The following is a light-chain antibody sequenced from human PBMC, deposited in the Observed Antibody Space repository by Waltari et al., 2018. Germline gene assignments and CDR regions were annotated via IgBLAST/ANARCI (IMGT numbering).Light chain of an antibody. CDR2: DNN. Sequence: QSVLTQPPSVSAVPGPKVTISCSGSSSNIGNNYVSWYQQLPGTAPKLLIYDNNKRPSGIPDRFSGSKSGTSATLGITGLQTGDEADYYCGTWDSSLSAGVFGGGTKLTVL. V-gene: IGLV1-51*01. CDR3: GTWDSSLSAGV. J-gene: IGLJ2*01. CDR1: SSNIGNNY.